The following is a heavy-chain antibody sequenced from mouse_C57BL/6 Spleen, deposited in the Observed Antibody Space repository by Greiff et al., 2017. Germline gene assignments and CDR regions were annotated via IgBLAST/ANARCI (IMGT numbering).Heavy chain of an antibody. J-gene: IGHJ2*01. CDR2: ISSGGSYT. D-gene: IGHD1-1*01. CDR3: ARQKGFTTVVGGFDY. V-gene: IGHV5-6*01. CDR1: GFTFSSYG. Sequence: EVQLVESGGDLVKPGGSLKLSCAASGFTFSSYGMSWVRQTPDKRLEWVATISSGGSYTDYPDSVKGRFTISRDNAKNTLYLQMSSLKSEETAMYYCARQKGFTTVVGGFDYWGQGTTLTVSS.